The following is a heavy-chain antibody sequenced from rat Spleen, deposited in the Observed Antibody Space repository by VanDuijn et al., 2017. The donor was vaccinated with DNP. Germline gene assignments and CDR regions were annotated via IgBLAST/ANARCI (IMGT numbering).Heavy chain of an antibody. J-gene: IGHJ2*01. V-gene: IGHV5S10*01. CDR3: TTLNFYASLAEYFDY. Sequence: EVQLVESGGGLVQPGRSMKLSCAASGFTFSDYGMAWVLQAPKKGLEWVATIINDGKRTYYRDSVKGRFTISRDNAKSTLYLQTDSLRSEDTATYYCTTLNFYASLAEYFDYWGQGVMVTVSS. D-gene: IGHD1-12*01. CDR1: GFTFSDYG. CDR2: IINDGKRT.